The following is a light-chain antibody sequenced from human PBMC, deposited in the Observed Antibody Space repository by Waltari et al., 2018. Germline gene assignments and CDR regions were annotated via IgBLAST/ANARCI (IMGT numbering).Light chain of an antibody. J-gene: IGLJ3*02. CDR2: EVS. CDR1: RSDVGGYNY. CDR3: SSYAGSNNHWV. V-gene: IGLV2-8*01. Sequence: QSALTQPPSASGSPGQSVTISCTGTRSDVGGYNYVSWYQQHPGKAPKLMIYEVSKRPSGVPDRFSGSKSGNTASLTVSGLQAEDEADYYCSSYAGSNNHWVFGGGTKLTVL.